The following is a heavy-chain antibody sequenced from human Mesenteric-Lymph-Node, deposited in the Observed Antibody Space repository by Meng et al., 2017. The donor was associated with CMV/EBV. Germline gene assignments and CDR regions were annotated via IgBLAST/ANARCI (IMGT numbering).Heavy chain of an antibody. CDR1: GFTDSITH. CDR3: ARGGVVGATWPYYYGMDV. D-gene: IGHD1-26*01. CDR2: INWNGGST. V-gene: IGHV3-20*04. Sequence: GESLKISCVVSGFTDSITHMSWVRQAQGRGLEWVSGINWNGGSTGYADSVKGRFTLSRDNAKNSLYLQMNSLRAEDTALYYCARGGVVGATWPYYYGMDVWGQGTTVTVSS. J-gene: IGHJ6*02.